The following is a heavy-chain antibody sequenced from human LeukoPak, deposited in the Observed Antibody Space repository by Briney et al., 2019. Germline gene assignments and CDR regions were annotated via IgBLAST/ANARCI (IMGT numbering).Heavy chain of an antibody. CDR2: IYYSGNT. Sequence: PSETLSLTCTVSSGSISSGSYYWGWIRQPPGQGLEWIGSIYYSGNTYYNPSLKSRVTISVDASMNEFSLKLSSVTAADTAVYYCARDHPNHRVTPLLYYYYGMDVWGQGTTVTVSS. D-gene: IGHD1-14*01. J-gene: IGHJ6*02. V-gene: IGHV4-39*07. CDR3: ARDHPNHRVTPLLYYYYGMDV. CDR1: SGSISSGSYY.